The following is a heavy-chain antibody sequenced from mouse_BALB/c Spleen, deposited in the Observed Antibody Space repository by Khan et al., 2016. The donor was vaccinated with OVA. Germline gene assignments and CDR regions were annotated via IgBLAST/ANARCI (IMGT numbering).Heavy chain of an antibody. J-gene: IGHJ4*01. Sequence: QVQLKESGPGLVAPSQSLSITCTVPGFSLTGYGVNWVRQPPGKGLEWLGMIWGDGSTDYNSALKSRLSISKDNSKSHVFLKMNSLHTDDTARYYCAREIYYDYAYYYAMDYWGQGTSVTVSA. CDR3: AREIYYDYAYYYAMDY. CDR2: IWGDGST. D-gene: IGHD2-4*01. V-gene: IGHV2-6-7*01. CDR1: GFSLTGYG.